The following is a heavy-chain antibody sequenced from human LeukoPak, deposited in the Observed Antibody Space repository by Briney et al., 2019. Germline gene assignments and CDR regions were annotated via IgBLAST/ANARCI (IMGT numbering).Heavy chain of an antibody. CDR1: GFTFSSYA. CDR2: ISYDGSNK. J-gene: IGHJ4*02. V-gene: IGHV3-30*04. D-gene: IGHD1-26*01. CDR3: ARFYANEWELPH. Sequence: GGSLRLSCVASGFTFSSYAMHWVRQAPGKGLEWVALISYDGSNKYYADSVKGRFTISRDNSKSTLYLQMNSLRAEDTAVYYCARFYANEWELPHWGQGTLVTVSS.